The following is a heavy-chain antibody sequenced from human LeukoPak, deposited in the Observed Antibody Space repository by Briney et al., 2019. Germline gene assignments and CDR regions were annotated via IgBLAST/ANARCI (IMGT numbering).Heavy chain of an antibody. CDR3: YGIRLGDGFQI. CDR2: IYSYGFT. CDR1: GFTVSNNY. D-gene: IGHD3-16*01. J-gene: IGHJ3*02. V-gene: IGHV3-53*01. Sequence: GVSLRLSCAASGFTVSNNYMGWVRQAPGEGLEWVSVIYSYGFTSYADSVKGRFTISRDNSKNTLYLQMNSLRAEDTAVYYCYGIRLGDGFQIWGQRTMVIVSS.